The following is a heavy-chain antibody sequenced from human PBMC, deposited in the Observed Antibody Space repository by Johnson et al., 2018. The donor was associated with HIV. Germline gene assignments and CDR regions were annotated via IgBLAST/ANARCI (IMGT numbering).Heavy chain of an antibody. Sequence: VQLVESGGGVVRPGGSLRLSCAASGFTFSSYDMHWVRQATGKGLEWVSAIGTAGDTYYPGSVKGRFTISRENAKNSLYLQMNSLRAGDTAVYYCARAGPSDAFDIWGQWTMVTVSS. CDR3: ARAGPSDAFDI. CDR1: GFTFSSYD. CDR2: IGTAGDT. V-gene: IGHV3-13*01. J-gene: IGHJ3*02.